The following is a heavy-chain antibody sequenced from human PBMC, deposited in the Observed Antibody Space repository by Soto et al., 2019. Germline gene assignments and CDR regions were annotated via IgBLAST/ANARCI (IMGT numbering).Heavy chain of an antibody. CDR2: IYSGGST. V-gene: IGHV3-53*01. CDR3: AKDRVGSGYPESLHH. D-gene: IGHD3-22*01. CDR1: GFTVSSYY. Sequence: EVQLVESGGGLIQPGGSLRLSCAASGFTVSSYYMSWVRQAPGKGLEWVTVIYSGGSTYYADSVKCRFTISRDNSKNTLYIQMNSLRTEDTAVYSCAKDRVGSGYPESLHHWGQGTLVTVSS. J-gene: IGHJ1*01.